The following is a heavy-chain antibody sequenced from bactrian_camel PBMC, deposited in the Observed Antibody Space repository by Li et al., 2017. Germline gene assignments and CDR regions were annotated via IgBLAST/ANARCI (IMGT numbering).Heavy chain of an antibody. CDR2: ITSYGST. J-gene: IGHJ6*01. CDR1: GGFTLATRG. CDR3: AADEVGGPPPPLDSRDIREVGVVDGCGGFGY. Sequence: HVQLVESGGGSVQAGESLRLSCTGSGGFTLATRGVAWYRQVSGNECRWVSSITSYGSTEYSTSVTGRFTISRDNAKNTVYLQMSSLKPEDTAVYYCAADEVGGPPPPLDSRDIREVGVVDGCGGFGYWGQGTQVTVS. V-gene: IGHV3S9*01. D-gene: IGHD2*01.